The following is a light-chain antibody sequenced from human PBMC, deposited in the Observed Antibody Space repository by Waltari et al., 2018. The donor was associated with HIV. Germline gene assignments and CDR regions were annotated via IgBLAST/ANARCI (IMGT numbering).Light chain of an antibody. CDR3: QHRSSWPRGT. CDR2: DAS. CDR1: QSISSY. Sequence: EIVLTQSPATLSLSPGERATLPCRASQSISSYLAWYQQKPGQAPRPLIYDASNRATGIPARFSGSGSATDFTLTISSLEPEDFAVYYCQHRSSWPRGTFGQGTKLEIK. J-gene: IGKJ2*01. V-gene: IGKV3-11*01.